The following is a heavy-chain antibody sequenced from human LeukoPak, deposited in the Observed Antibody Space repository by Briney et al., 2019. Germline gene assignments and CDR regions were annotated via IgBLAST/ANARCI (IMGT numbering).Heavy chain of an antibody. D-gene: IGHD2-2*01. V-gene: IGHV3-20*04. Sequence: GGSLRLSCAASGFTFDDYGMSWVRQAPGKGLEWVSGINWNGGSTGYADSVKGRFTISRDYAKNSLYLQMNSLRAEDTALYYCARAVPANPPYMDVWGKGTTVTVSS. J-gene: IGHJ6*03. CDR3: ARAVPANPPYMDV. CDR2: INWNGGST. CDR1: GFTFDDYG.